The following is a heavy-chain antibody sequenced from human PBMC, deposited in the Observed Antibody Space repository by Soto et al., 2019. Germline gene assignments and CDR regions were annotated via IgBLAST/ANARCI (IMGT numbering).Heavy chain of an antibody. D-gene: IGHD4-17*01. Sequence: SETLSLTCTVSGGSISSYYWSWIRQPPGKGLEWIGYIYYSGSTNYNPSLKSRVTISVDTSKNQFSLKLSSVTAADTAVYYFSRRNDYGDYAGWFDSCGQGTLVTFSS. CDR2: IYYSGST. V-gene: IGHV4-59*08. CDR3: SRRNDYGDYAGWFDS. CDR1: GGSISSYY. J-gene: IGHJ5*01.